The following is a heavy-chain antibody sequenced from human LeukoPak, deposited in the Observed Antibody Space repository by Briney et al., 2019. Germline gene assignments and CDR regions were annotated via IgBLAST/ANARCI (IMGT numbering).Heavy chain of an antibody. CDR3: ARDRYLYGSGRYSDE. D-gene: IGHD3-10*01. J-gene: IGHJ4*02. V-gene: IGHV4-59*01. Sequence: PSETLSLTCTVSGASIGSYCWSWVRQPPGKGLEWIGSFYYIGSTNYNPSLKSRVTISLDTSKKVVSLSVTSVTDEDTDVYYCARDRYLYGSGRYSDEWGAGALVTVSS. CDR2: FYYIGST. CDR1: GASIGSYC.